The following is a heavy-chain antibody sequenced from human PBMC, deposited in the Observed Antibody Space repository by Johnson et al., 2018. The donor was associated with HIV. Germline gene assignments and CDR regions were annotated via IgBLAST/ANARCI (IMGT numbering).Heavy chain of an antibody. Sequence: QVQLVESGGGVVQPGRSLRLSCAASGFTFSDYAIHWVRQAPGKGLEWVAVISDDGSNKYYADSVKGRFTISRDNSENTLYLHMKSLRTEDTAVYYCAGDGGSDAFDIWGQGTVVTVSS. CDR1: GFTFSDYA. CDR3: AGDGGSDAFDI. CDR2: ISDDGSNK. V-gene: IGHV3-30-3*01. J-gene: IGHJ3*02. D-gene: IGHD4-23*01.